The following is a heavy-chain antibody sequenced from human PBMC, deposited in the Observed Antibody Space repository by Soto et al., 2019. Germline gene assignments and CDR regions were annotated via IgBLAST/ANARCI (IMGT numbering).Heavy chain of an antibody. J-gene: IGHJ5*02. V-gene: IGHV1-69*01. CDR1: GGTFSSYA. D-gene: IGHD3-16*02. CDR2: IIPIFGTA. CDR3: ARGPYYAYVWGSYPSNWFGP. Sequence: VKVSCKASGGTFSSYAISWVRQAPGQGLEWMGGIIPIFGTANYAQKFQGRVTITADESTSTAYMELSSLRSEDTAVYYCARGPYYAYVWGSYPSNWFGPWGQGTLVTV.